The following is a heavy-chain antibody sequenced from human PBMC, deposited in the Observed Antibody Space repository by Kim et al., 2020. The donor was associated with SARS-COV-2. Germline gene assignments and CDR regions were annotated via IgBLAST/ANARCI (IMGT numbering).Heavy chain of an antibody. CDR3: ARDRVVAATPIWYFDL. D-gene: IGHD2-15*01. Sequence: SLKSRVTLSVDTSNNQYSLKLSSVTAADTAVYYCARDRVVAATPIWYFDLWGRGTLVTVSS. J-gene: IGHJ2*01. V-gene: IGHV4-59*01.